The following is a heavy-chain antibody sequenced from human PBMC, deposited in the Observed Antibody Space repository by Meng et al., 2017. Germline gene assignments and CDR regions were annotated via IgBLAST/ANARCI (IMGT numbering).Heavy chain of an antibody. D-gene: IGHD3-22*01. V-gene: IGHV1-69*13. J-gene: IGHJ6*02. CDR1: GGTFSNYA. CDR3: ARHYYDSSGYHWRHHYYYYYGMDV. Sequence: SVKVSCKASGGTFSNYAISWVRQAPGQGLEWMGGIIPIFGTANYAQKFQGRVTITADESTSTAYMELSSLRSEDTAVYYCARHYYDSSGYHWRHHYYYYYGMDVWGQGTTVTVSS. CDR2: IIPIFGTA.